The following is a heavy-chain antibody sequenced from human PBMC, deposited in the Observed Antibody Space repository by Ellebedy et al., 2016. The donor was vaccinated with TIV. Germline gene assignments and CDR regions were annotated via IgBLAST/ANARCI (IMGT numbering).Heavy chain of an antibody. CDR3: ARDPAGVGPAFDV. CDR1: GFTFSNYW. CDR2: MNSDGSTI. D-gene: IGHD3-10*01. V-gene: IGHV3-74*01. Sequence: GESLKISCAASGFTFSNYWMHWVRQAPGKGLVWVSQMNSDGSTIRNADSVKGRFTISRDNAKNTLYLQMISLRAEDTAVYYCARDPAGVGPAFDVWGQGTVVTVSS. J-gene: IGHJ3*01.